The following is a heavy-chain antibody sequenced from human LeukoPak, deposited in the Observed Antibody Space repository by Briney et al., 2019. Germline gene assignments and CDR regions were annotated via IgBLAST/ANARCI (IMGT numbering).Heavy chain of an antibody. CDR1: GYTFTSYA. V-gene: IGHV1-3*01. CDR3: ATYSSSWYQGWFDP. CDR2: INAGNGNT. D-gene: IGHD6-13*01. J-gene: IGHJ5*02. Sequence: ASVKVSCKASGYTFTSYAMHWVRQAPGQRLEWMGWINAGNGNTKYSQKFQGRVTITRDTSASTAYMELSSLRSEDTAVYYCATYSSSWYQGWFDPWGQGTLVTVSS.